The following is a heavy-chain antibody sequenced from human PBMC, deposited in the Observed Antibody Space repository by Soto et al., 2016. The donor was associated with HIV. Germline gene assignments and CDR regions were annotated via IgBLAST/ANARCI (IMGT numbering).Heavy chain of an antibody. D-gene: IGHD5-12*01. CDR1: GYTFTGYY. CDR2: INPNSGGT. Sequence: QVQLVQSGAEVKEPGASVKVSCKASGYTFTGYYIHWVRQAPGQGLEWMGWINPNSGGTDYAQIFQGRFTMTRATSISTAYMELSRLRSDDTAVYYCARAPVEMATITDEYFQHWGQGTLVTASS. J-gene: IGHJ1*01. CDR3: ARAPVEMATITDEYFQH. V-gene: IGHV1-2*02.